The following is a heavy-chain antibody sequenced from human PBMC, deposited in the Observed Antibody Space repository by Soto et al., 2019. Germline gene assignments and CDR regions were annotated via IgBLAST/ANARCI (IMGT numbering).Heavy chain of an antibody. D-gene: IGHD3-10*01. CDR2: IYYSGST. Sequence: SETLSLTCTVSGGSISSYYWSWIRQPPGKGLEWIGYIYYSGSTNYNPSLKSRVTISVDTSKNQFSLKLSSVTAADTAVYYCARSRSVSGDLFDYWGQGTLVTVSS. CDR3: ARSRSVSGDLFDY. CDR1: GGSISSYY. V-gene: IGHV4-59*01. J-gene: IGHJ4*02.